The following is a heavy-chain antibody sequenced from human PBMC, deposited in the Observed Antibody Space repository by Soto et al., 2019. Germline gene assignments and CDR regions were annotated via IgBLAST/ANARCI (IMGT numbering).Heavy chain of an antibody. V-gene: IGHV3-49*03. Sequence: EVYLVESGGGLVEPGRSLRLSCTASGFPFGNFLMSWFRQAPGKGMEWVGFIRSQPYGGTAEYAASVRGRFTISRDDSKGIAYVQMNSLQPEDSGVYYCIGSFPFWGQGTLVTVYS. CDR2: IRSQPYGGTA. J-gene: IGHJ4*02. CDR1: GFPFGNFL. CDR3: IGSFPF. D-gene: IGHD3-10*01.